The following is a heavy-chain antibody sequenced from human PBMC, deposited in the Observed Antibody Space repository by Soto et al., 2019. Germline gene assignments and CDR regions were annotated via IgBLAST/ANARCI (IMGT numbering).Heavy chain of an antibody. CDR3: ASHCSGGTCFFAY. CDR1: GFTFSSYA. J-gene: IGHJ4*02. Sequence: PGGSLRLSXAASGFTFSSYAMNWVRQAPGKGLEWVSYISSGDSSIYYADSVKGRFTISRDNAKNSLNLQMNSLRAEDTAVYYCASHCSGGTCFFAYWGQGTLVTVSS. CDR2: ISSGDSSI. V-gene: IGHV3-48*01. D-gene: IGHD2-15*01.